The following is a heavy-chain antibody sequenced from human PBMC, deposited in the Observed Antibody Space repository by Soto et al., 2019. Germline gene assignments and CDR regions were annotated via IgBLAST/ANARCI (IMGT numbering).Heavy chain of an antibody. CDR1: GFTFSSYP. CDR3: LRDYSGWFDF. V-gene: IGHV3-30-3*01. CDR2: ISYDGTSE. J-gene: IGHJ5*01. D-gene: IGHD3-10*01. Sequence: GGSLRLSCAASGFTFSSYPIHWVRQAPGKGLEWVGSISYDGTSEDCADSLRGRFTLSRDNSKNMLWLQMNSLRSEDTAVYYCLRDYSGWFDFWGQGTLVTVSS.